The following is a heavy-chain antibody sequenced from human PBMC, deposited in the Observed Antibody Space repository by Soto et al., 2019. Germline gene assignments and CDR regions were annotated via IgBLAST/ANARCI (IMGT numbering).Heavy chain of an antibody. Sequence: GGSLRLSCAVSGFTFSNYWMNWVRQAPGKGLEWVSSIKDDGSEMYYVDTVKGRFTISRDNSKKTVYLQMNSLRAEDTAVYYCAKLPLRYDYTQDGYFDYWGQGTLVTVSS. D-gene: IGHD3-16*01. V-gene: IGHV3-7*05. CDR1: GFTFSNYW. J-gene: IGHJ4*02. CDR3: AKLPLRYDYTQDGYFDY. CDR2: IKDDGSEM.